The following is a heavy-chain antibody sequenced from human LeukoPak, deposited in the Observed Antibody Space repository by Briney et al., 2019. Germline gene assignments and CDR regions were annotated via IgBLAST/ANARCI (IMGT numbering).Heavy chain of an antibody. CDR1: GGSISRYY. J-gene: IGHJ6*03. V-gene: IGHV4-59*01. CDR2: IYNTGST. Sequence: SETLSLTCTVPGGSISRYYWSWIRQPPGKGLEWIGYIYNTGSTNYNPSLKSRVIISVDTSKNQFSLKLASVTAADTAVYYCARGSDDYYYYYYMDVWGKGTTVTVSS. CDR3: ARGSDDYYYYYYMDV.